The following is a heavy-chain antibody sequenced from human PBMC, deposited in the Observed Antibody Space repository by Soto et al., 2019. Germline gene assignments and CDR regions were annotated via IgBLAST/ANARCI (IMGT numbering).Heavy chain of an antibody. CDR1: GYTFSSYG. CDR3: ACCRCSSGYYCLWFGP. J-gene: IGHJ5*02. D-gene: IGHD3-22*01. Sequence: QVQLVQSGAEVKKPGASVKVSCKASGYTFSSYGISWVRQAPGQGLEWMGWISAYKGNTNYAQKLQGRVSMTTDTSTSTAYMELGGLRSDDTAVYYCACCRCSSGYYCLWFGPWGQGTLVTVSS. CDR2: ISAYKGNT. V-gene: IGHV1-18*01.